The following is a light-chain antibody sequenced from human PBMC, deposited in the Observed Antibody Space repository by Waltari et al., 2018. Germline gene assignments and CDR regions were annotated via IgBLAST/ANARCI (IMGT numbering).Light chain of an antibody. CDR1: QSVSST. Sequence: EIVMTPSPATLSVSPGESASLSCRASQSVSSTLAWYHQKPGQAPRLLIYGASTRATGSPVRFSGSGSGTEFTLTISSLQSEDFAVYYCQQYVGWPPTLTFGGGTKVEIK. CDR2: GAS. J-gene: IGKJ4*01. V-gene: IGKV3-15*01. CDR3: QQYVGWPPTLT.